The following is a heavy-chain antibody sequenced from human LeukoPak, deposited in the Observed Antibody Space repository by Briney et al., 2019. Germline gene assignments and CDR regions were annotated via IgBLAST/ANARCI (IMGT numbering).Heavy chain of an antibody. Sequence: GGSLILSCAASAFTFSSYAMAWVRQAPGKGLEWVSTLSGTGGNTYYADSVRGRFTISRDNSKNTLYLQMNSLRGEDTAVYYCAKDVRVGGGGMDVWGQGTPVTVSS. CDR1: AFTFSSYA. CDR3: AKDVRVGGGGMDV. J-gene: IGHJ6*02. D-gene: IGHD1-26*01. V-gene: IGHV3-23*01. CDR2: LSGTGGNT.